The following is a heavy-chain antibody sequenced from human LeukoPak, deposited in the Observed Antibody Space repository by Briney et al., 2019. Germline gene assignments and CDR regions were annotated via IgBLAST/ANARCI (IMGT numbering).Heavy chain of an antibody. D-gene: IGHD1-14*01. Sequence: PGGSLRLSCAASGFTFSSYAMSWVRQAPEKGLEWVGRIQSKTDGGTTDYAAPVKGRFTISRDDSKNTLYLQMNSLKTEDTAIYYCTKTEALRMPNWFDPWGQGTLVTVSS. CDR2: IQSKTDGGTT. CDR1: GFTFSSYA. V-gene: IGHV3-15*01. CDR3: TKTEALRMPNWFDP. J-gene: IGHJ5*02.